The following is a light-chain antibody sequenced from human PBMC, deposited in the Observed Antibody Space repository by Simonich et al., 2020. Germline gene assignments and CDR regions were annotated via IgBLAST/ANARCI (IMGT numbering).Light chain of an antibody. CDR3: SSYTSSSTVV. CDR2: DVS. V-gene: IGLV2-14*03. J-gene: IGLJ2*01. CDR1: SSDVGGYNY. Sequence: QSALTQPASVSGSPGQSITISCTGTSSDVGGYNYVSWYQQHPGKAHKHMIYDVSNRPSGGSNRFSGSTSGNTASLTISGLQAEDEADYYCSSYTSSSTVVFGGGTKLTVL.